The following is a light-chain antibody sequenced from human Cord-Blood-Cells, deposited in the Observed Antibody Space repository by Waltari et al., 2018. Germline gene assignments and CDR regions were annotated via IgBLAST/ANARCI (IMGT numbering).Light chain of an antibody. CDR2: RNN. J-gene: IGLJ2*01. Sequence: QSVLTQPPSASGTPGQRVTISCSGSSAHIGSTYVYWYQQLPGTAPKLHIYRNNQRPSGVPDRFSGSKSGTSASLAISGLRSEDEADYYCAAWDDSLSGVVFGGGTKLTVL. CDR1: SAHIGSTY. V-gene: IGLV1-47*01. CDR3: AAWDDSLSGVV.